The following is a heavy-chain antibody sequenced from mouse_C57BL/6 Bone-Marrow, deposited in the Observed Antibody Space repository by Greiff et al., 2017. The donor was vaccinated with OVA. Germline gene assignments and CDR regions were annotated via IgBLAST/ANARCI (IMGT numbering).Heavy chain of an antibody. J-gene: IGHJ3*01. D-gene: IGHD2-4*01. CDR3: TGGIIDYPWFAY. V-gene: IGHV6-3*01. Sequence: EVNLVESGGGLVQPGGSMKLSCVASGFTFSNYWMNWVRQSPGKGLEWVAQIRLKSDNYATHYAESVKGRFTISRDDSKSSVYLQMNNLRAEDTGIYYCTGGIIDYPWFAYWGQGTLVTVSA. CDR1: GFTFSNYW. CDR2: IRLKSDNYAT.